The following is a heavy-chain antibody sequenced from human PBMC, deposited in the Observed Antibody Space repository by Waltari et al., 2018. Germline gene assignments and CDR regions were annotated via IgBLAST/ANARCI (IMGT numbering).Heavy chain of an antibody. CDR1: GFTFSSYW. J-gene: IGHJ6*03. Sequence: EVQLVESGGGLVQPGGSLRLSCAASGFTFSSYWMSWVRQAPGKGLEWVANIKQDGSGKYYVDSVKGRFTISRDNAKNSLYLQMNSLRAEDTAVYYCARDRNSITIFGVVSPYMDVWGKGTTVTVSS. CDR2: IKQDGSGK. CDR3: ARDRNSITIFGVVSPYMDV. V-gene: IGHV3-7*01. D-gene: IGHD3-3*01.